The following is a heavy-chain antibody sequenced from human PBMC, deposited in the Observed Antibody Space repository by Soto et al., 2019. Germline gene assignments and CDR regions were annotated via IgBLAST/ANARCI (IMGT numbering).Heavy chain of an antibody. CDR1: GFTFDNAW. J-gene: IGHJ4*02. D-gene: IGHD2-8*01. Sequence: EVQLVESGGGLVKPGGSLRLSCAASGFTFDNAWMSWVRQAPGKGLEWVGRIKSKTDGGTADYAAPVKGRFTISRDDSKNTLFLQMNSLKTEDTAVYYGTTDRGHMYDFDYWGQGTLVPVSS. CDR3: TTDRGHMYDFDY. V-gene: IGHV3-15*01. CDR2: IKSKTDGGTA.